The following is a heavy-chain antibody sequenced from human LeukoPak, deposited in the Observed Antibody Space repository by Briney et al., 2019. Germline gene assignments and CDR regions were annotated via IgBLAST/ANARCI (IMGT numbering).Heavy chain of an antibody. J-gene: IGHJ4*02. V-gene: IGHV3-23*01. CDR1: GFTFSNYA. CDR2: SGSGGGT. D-gene: IGHD4-17*01. CDR3: AKAFRTTVTLFGY. Sequence: GGSLRLSCAASGFTFSNYAMSWVRRAPGKGVDWVSTSGSGGGTYYADSVKGRFTISRDNSKNTLYLQMNSLRAEDTAVYYCAKAFRTTVTLFGYWGQGTLVTVSS.